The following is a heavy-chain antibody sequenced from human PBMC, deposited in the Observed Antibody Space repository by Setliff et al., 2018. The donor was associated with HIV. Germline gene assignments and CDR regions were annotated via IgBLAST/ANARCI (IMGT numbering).Heavy chain of an antibody. CDR1: GGSISEYY. CDR3: ARHQGKYYDSSGYSGWFFDL. J-gene: IGHJ2*01. Sequence: SETLSLTCTVSGGSISEYYWSWIRQPPGKGLEWIGYIDYSGSTNYNASLKSRLTISIDTSKNQFSLKLSSVTAADTAVYYCARHQGKYYDSSGYSGWFFDLWGRGTLVTVSS. V-gene: IGHV4-59*08. D-gene: IGHD3-22*01. CDR2: IDYSGST.